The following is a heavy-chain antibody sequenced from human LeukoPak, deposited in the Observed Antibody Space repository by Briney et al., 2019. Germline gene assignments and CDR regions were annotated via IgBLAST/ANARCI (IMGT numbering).Heavy chain of an antibody. J-gene: IGHJ4*02. D-gene: IGHD5-12*01. Sequence: GRSLRLSCAASGFTFSSYAMHWVRQAPGKGLEWVAVISYDGSNKYYADSVKGRFTISRDNAKNSLYLQMNSLRAEDTAVYYCARDYSGYDPTYFDYWGQGTLVTVSS. CDR3: ARDYSGYDPTYFDY. V-gene: IGHV3-30-3*01. CDR2: ISYDGSNK. CDR1: GFTFSSYA.